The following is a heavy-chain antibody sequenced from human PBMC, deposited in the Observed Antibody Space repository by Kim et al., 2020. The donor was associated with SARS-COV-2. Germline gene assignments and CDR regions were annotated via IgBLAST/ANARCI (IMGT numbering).Heavy chain of an antibody. D-gene: IGHD4-17*01. Sequence: GGSLRLSCAASGFTFSSYAMSWVRQAPGKGLEWVSAISGSGGSTYYADSVKGRFTISRDNSKNTLYLQMNSLRAEDTAVYYCAKGDLYGDYVAGNAFDIWGQGTMVTVSS. V-gene: IGHV3-23*01. CDR1: GFTFSSYA. J-gene: IGHJ3*02. CDR2: ISGSGGST. CDR3: AKGDLYGDYVAGNAFDI.